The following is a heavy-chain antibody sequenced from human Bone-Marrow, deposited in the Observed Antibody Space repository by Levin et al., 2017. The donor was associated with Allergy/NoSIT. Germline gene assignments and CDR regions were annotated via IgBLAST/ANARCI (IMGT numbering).Heavy chain of an antibody. CDR1: GLTVSDNY. Sequence: GGSLRLSCAVSGLTVSDNYIMWVRQAPGKGLEWVSVIYDGPETYNADSVKGRFTISRDYTKNTLSLHMNSLRVEDTAVYYCARLHSSAWSYYFGVDVWGQGTTVTVSS. D-gene: IGHD6-19*01. CDR2: IYDGPET. V-gene: IGHV3-53*01. J-gene: IGHJ6*02. CDR3: ARLHSSAWSYYFGVDV.